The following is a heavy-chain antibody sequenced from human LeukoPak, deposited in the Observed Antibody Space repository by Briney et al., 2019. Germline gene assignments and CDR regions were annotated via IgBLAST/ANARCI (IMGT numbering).Heavy chain of an antibody. CDR1: GFNFDGYS. CDR3: AKERGGNSASFDY. J-gene: IGHJ4*02. Sequence: PGGSLRLSCEASGFNFDGYSMDWVRRGPGKGLEWVSRISWDGGSTYYADSVKGRFTISRDNSKNSLYLQMDSLRTGDTAFYFCAKERGGNSASFDYWGQGTLVTVSS. D-gene: IGHD4-23*01. CDR2: ISWDGGST. V-gene: IGHV3-43*01.